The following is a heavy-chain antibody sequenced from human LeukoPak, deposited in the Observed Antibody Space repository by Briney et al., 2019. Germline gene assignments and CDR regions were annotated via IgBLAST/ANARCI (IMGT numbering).Heavy chain of an antibody. CDR1: GDSISSSRHS. CDR3: VRIYCTSTSCYGDSYYGMDV. CDR2: ISYSGST. V-gene: IGHV4-39*01. J-gene: IGHJ6*02. D-gene: IGHD2-2*01. Sequence: SETLSLTCTVSGDSISSSRHSWGWIRQPPGRGLEWIGSISYSGSTYYNPSLKTRVTMSVDTSENQFSLKLSSVTAADSTVYYCVRIYCTSTSCYGDSYYGMDVWGQGTTVTVSS.